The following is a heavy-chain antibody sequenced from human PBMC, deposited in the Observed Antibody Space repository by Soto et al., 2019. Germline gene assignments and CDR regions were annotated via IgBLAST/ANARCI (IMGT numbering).Heavy chain of an antibody. CDR3: ARDLTDYNYEYKFGF. CDR2: IYYSGST. J-gene: IGHJ4*02. D-gene: IGHD4-4*01. V-gene: IGHV4-59*01. Sequence: SETLSLTCTVSGGSISSYYWSWIRQPPGKGLEWIGYIYYSGSTNYNPSLKSRVTISVDTSKNQFSLKLSSVTAEDTAVYFCARDLTDYNYEYKFGFWGQGTLVTVSS. CDR1: GGSISSYY.